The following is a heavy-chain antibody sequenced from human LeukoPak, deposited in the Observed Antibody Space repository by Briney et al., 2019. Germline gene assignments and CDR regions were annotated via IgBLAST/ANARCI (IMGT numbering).Heavy chain of an antibody. V-gene: IGHV3-74*01. J-gene: IGHJ5*02. CDR2: INPDVTST. Sequence: GGSLRLSCAASGFTFSSYWMHWVRQTPGKGLVWVSRINPDVTSTNYADSVKGRFTISRDNAKNTVDLQMNSLRGEDTAVYYCARDAGDCGGDCPRWFDPWGQGTLVTVSS. D-gene: IGHD2-21*02. CDR3: ARDAGDCGGDCPRWFDP. CDR1: GFTFSSYW.